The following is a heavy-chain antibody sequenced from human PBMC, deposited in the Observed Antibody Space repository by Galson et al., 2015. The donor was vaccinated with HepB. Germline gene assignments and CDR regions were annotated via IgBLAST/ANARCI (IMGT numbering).Heavy chain of an antibody. CDR1: GFTFSSYW. D-gene: IGHD5-12*01. Sequence: SLRLSCAASGFTFSSYWMHWVRRAPGKGLVWVSRINSDGSSTSYADSVKGRFTISRDNAKNTLYLQMNSLRAEDTAVYYCARAMGSGYDYDYYYYGMDVWGQGTTVTVSS. CDR3: ARAMGSGYDYDYYYYGMDV. V-gene: IGHV3-74*01. J-gene: IGHJ6*02. CDR2: INSDGSST.